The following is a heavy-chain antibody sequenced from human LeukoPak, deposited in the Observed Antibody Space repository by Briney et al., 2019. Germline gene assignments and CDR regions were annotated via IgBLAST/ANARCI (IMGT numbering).Heavy chain of an antibody. J-gene: IGHJ2*01. D-gene: IGHD2-21*02. CDR3: ATGGYCGGDCYSRSFDL. CDR2: ISSSSIYI. CDR1: GFAFSTYS. V-gene: IGHV3-21*01. Sequence: GGSLRLSCAASGFAFSTYSMNWVRQAPGKGLEWVSSISSSSIYIYHADSVKGRFTISRDNAKNSLYLQTNSLRAEDTAVYYCATGGYCGGDCYSRSFDLWGRGTLVTVSS.